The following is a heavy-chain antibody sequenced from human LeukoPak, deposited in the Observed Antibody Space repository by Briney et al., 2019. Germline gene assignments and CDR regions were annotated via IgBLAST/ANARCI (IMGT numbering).Heavy chain of an antibody. CDR1: GYSISSGYY. V-gene: IGHV4-38-2*01. Sequence: SETLSLTCALSGYSISSGYYWGWIRQPPGKGLEWIGSIYHSGSTYYNPSLKSRVTISVDTSKNQFSLKLSSVTAADTAVYYCARAGSVTIFPFDYWGQGTLVTVSS. D-gene: IGHD3-3*01. CDR3: ARAGSVTIFPFDY. J-gene: IGHJ4*02. CDR2: IYHSGST.